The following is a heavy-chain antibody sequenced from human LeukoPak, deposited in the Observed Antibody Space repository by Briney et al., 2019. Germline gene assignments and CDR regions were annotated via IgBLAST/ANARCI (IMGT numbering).Heavy chain of an antibody. D-gene: IGHD2-2*01. CDR2: IYHSGST. V-gene: IGHV4-4*02. CDR1: GGSISSSNW. CDR3: ARSCSSTSCYSSADWFDP. Sequence: PSGTLSLTCAVSGGSISSSNWWSWVRQPPGKGLVWIGEIYHSGSTNYNPSLKSRVTISVDKSKNQFSLKLSSVTAADTAVYYCARSCSSTSCYSSADWFDPWGQGTLVTVSS. J-gene: IGHJ5*02.